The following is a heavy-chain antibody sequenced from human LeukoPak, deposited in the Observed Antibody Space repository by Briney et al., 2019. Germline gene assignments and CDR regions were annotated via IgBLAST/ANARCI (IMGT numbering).Heavy chain of an antibody. Sequence: PGGSLRLSCSASGFTFSSYAMHWVRQAPGKGLEYVSTISSNGGTTYYADSVKGRFTISRDDSKNTLSLQMSSLRAEDTAVYYCVKGHDSSGYYLSYFDYWGQGALVTVSS. J-gene: IGHJ4*02. CDR3: VKGHDSSGYYLSYFDY. V-gene: IGHV3-64D*09. D-gene: IGHD3-22*01. CDR1: GFTFSSYA. CDR2: ISSNGGTT.